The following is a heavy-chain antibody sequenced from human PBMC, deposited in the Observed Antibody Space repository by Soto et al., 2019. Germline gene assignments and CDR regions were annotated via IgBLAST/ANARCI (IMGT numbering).Heavy chain of an antibody. V-gene: IGHV3-23*01. CDR2: ISGSGGST. CDR3: AKDPHIVVVPAACFDY. CDR1: GFTFSSYA. J-gene: IGHJ4*02. D-gene: IGHD2-2*01. Sequence: PGGSLRLSCAASGFTFSSYAMSWVRQAPGKGLEWVSAISGSGGSTYYADSVKGRFTISRDNSKNTLYLQMNSLRAEDTAVYYCAKDPHIVVVPAACFDYWGQGTLVTVSS.